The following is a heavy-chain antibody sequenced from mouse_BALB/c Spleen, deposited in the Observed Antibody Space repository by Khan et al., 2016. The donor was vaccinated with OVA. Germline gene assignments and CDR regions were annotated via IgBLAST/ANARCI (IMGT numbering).Heavy chain of an antibody. CDR1: GFTFSSFV. CDR3: INGNYGWFAY. D-gene: IGHD2-1*01. V-gene: IGHV5-9-1*01. CDR2: ISSAATYT. J-gene: IGHJ3*01. Sequence: EVELVESGGGLVEPGGSLKLSCAASGFTFSSFVMSWVRQTPEKRLEWVATISSAATYTYYPDSIKGRFTISRDNAKNTLYLHMNGLRSDDTASYYCINGNYGWFAYWGLGTLVTVST.